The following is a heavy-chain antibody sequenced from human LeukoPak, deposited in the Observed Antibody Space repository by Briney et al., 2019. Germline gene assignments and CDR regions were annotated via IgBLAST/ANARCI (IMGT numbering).Heavy chain of an antibody. CDR3: ARVLFWSYFDFWSGPLDDLDV. J-gene: IGHJ3*01. V-gene: IGHV1-69*13. D-gene: IGHD3-3*01. Sequence: SVKVSCKASGGKFGSYSLTWVRQAPGQGLEWVGRITLLFGTINYAQKFQDRVTLSADDSTGTAYMELRSLSSDDTAVYYCARVLFWSYFDFWSGPLDDLDVWGQGTLVTVSS. CDR2: ITLLFGTI. CDR1: GGKFGSYS.